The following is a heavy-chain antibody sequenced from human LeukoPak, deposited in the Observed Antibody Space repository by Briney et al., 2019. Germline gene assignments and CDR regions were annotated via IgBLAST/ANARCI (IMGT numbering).Heavy chain of an antibody. CDR1: GFTFSSYS. V-gene: IGHV3-33*08. Sequence: GGSLRLSCAASGFTFSSYSMNWVRQAPGKGLEWVALIYYDGSNKYYADSVKGRFTISRDNSKNTLYLQMDSLRAEDTAVYYCANNFDYWGQGTLVTVSS. J-gene: IGHJ4*02. CDR3: ANNFDY. CDR2: IYYDGSNK.